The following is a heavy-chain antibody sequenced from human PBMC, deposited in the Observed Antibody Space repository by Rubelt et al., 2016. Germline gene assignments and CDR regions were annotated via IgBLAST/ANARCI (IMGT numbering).Heavy chain of an antibody. D-gene: IGHD3-22*01. CDR2: IFYSGST. V-gene: IGHV4-34*02. Sequence: QVQLQQWGAGLLKPSETLSVNCAVYGGSFSGYFWNWIRQPPGKGLEWIGNIFYSGSTHYNPSLKSRVTISVDPSKDQFSLKLNLGTAADTAVYYCARHGGNRQSGDYSHWEYWGQGTLVTVSS. J-gene: IGHJ4*02. CDR3: ARHGGNRQSGDYSHWEY. CDR1: GGSFSGYF.